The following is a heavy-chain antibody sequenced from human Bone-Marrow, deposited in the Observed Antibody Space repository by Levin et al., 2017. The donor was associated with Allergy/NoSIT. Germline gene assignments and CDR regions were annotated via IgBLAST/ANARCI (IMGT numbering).Heavy chain of an antibody. CDR3: ARGRVVRGVKLNYYYGMDV. D-gene: IGHD3-10*01. Sequence: GESLKISCKASGYTFTSYDINWVRQATGQGLEWMGWMNPNSGNTGYAQKFQGRVTMTRNTSISTAYMELSSLRSEDTAVYYCARGRVVRGVKLNYYYGMDVWGQGTTVTVSS. V-gene: IGHV1-8*01. CDR1: GYTFTSYD. CDR2: MNPNSGNT. J-gene: IGHJ6*02.